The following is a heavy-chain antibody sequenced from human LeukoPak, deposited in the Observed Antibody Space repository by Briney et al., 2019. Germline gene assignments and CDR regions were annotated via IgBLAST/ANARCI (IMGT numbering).Heavy chain of an antibody. J-gene: IGHJ5*02. Sequence: GGSPRLSCAASGFTFSSYSMNWVRQAPGKGLEWVSYISSSSSTIYYADSVKGRFTISRDNAKNSLYLQMNSLRAEDTAVYYCARVKLVAGLSLFDPWGQGTLVTVSS. CDR3: ARVKLVAGLSLFDP. V-gene: IGHV3-48*04. CDR2: ISSSSSTI. D-gene: IGHD6-19*01. CDR1: GFTFSSYS.